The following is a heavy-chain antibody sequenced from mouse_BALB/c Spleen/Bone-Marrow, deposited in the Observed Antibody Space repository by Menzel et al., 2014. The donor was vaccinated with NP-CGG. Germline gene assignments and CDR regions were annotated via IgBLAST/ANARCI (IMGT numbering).Heavy chain of an antibody. Sequence: EVKLVESGAELAKPGASVKLSCTASGFNIKDTYIHWVKQRPEQGLEWIGRIDPANADTKYGPKFQGKATITADTSSNTVYLQFISLTSEDTAIYYCVRAARTFDYWGQGTTLTVSS. V-gene: IGHV14-3*02. CDR2: IDPANADT. J-gene: IGHJ2*01. CDR1: GFNIKDTY. D-gene: IGHD3-1*01. CDR3: VRAARTFDY.